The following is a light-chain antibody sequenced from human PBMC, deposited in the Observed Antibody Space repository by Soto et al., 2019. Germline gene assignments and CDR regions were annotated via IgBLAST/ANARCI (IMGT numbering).Light chain of an antibody. J-gene: IGLJ3*02. CDR3: SSYTSSSTLHRV. CDR2: DVS. Sequence: QSVLTQPASVSGSPGQSITISCTGTSSDVGGYNYVSWYQQHPGKAPKLMIYDVSNRPSGVSNRFSGSKSGNTASLTISGXXXXXXXDYYCSSYTSSSTLHRVFGGGTKLTVL. V-gene: IGLV2-14*01. CDR1: SSDVGGYNY.